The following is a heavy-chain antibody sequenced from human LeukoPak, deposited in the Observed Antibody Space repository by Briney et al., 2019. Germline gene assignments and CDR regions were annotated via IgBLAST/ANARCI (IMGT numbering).Heavy chain of an antibody. CDR2: IFPHDSDT. Sequence: GEYLKISCRGSGYSFSTYWIGWVRQMPGKGLEWMGIIFPHDSDTRYSPSFQGQVTISADKSIDTAYLQWSSLKASDTAMYYCARNLYCSDDRCQNYFDYWGQGTLVTVSS. CDR3: ARNLYCSDDRCQNYFDY. J-gene: IGHJ4*02. CDR1: GYSFSTYW. D-gene: IGHD2-15*01. V-gene: IGHV5-51*01.